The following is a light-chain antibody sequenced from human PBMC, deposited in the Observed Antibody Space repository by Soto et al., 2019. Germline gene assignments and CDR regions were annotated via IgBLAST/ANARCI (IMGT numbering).Light chain of an antibody. J-gene: IGLJ1*01. V-gene: IGLV1-44*01. CDR2: FND. Sequence: QSVLTQPPSASGTPGQRVTISCSGSSSNIGSNSVNWYQQFPGTAPKLLIYFNDQRPSGVPDRFSGSKSGTSASLAIPGLQAEDEADYYCAAWDDSVTGRYVFGTGTKLTVL. CDR3: AAWDDSVTGRYV. CDR1: SSNIGSNS.